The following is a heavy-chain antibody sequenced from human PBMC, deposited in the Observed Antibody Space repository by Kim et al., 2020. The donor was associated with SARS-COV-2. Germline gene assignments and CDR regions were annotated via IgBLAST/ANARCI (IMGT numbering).Heavy chain of an antibody. D-gene: IGHD5-18*01. CDR2: IKSKTDGGTT. Sequence: GGSLRLSCAASGFTFSNAWMTWVRQAPGKGLEWVGRIKSKTDGGTTDYAAPVKGRFTISRDDSRNTVYLQLNSLKTEDTAVYYCTSPRLSGNNRDYWGQGTLVTVSS. CDR1: GFTFSNAW. CDR3: TSPRLSGNNRDY. V-gene: IGHV3-15*01. J-gene: IGHJ4*02.